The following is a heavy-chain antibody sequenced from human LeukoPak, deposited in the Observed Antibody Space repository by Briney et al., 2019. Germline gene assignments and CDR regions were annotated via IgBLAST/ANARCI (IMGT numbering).Heavy chain of an antibody. Sequence: PSETLSLTCTLSGGSISSGGYYWTWIRQHPGKGLEWIGYIYYSGSTYYNPSLKSRVTISVDTSKNQFSLELSSVTAADTAVYYCARHTVVRSFDYWGQGTLVTVSS. CDR3: ARHTVVRSFDY. V-gene: IGHV4-31*03. CDR2: IYYSGST. D-gene: IGHD4-23*01. J-gene: IGHJ4*02. CDR1: GGSISSGGYY.